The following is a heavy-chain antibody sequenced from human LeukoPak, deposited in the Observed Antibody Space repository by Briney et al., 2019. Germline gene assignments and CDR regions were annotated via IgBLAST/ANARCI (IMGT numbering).Heavy chain of an antibody. CDR2: IWYDGSKK. CDR3: ARLTGASWGRLDS. D-gene: IGHD3-9*01. V-gene: IGHV3-33*08. J-gene: IGHJ4*02. CDR1: GFTFSSFA. Sequence: PGGSLRLSCAASGFTFSSFAMNWVRQAPGQGLEWVALIWYDGSKKYYTDSLKGRFTISRDNSKNTLYLQMDSLRAEDTAVYYCARLTGASWGRLDSWGLGTLVTVSS.